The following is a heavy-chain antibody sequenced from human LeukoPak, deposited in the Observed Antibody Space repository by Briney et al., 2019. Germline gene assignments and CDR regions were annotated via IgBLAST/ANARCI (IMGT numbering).Heavy chain of an antibody. CDR1: GGSVSNYY. D-gene: IGHD3-10*01. V-gene: IGHV4-59*02. CDR3: AEFTMVRGVIN. J-gene: IGHJ4*02. CDR2: IYYSGST. Sequence: SETLSLTCTVSGGSVSNYYWSWIRQPPGKGLEWIGYIYYSGSTNYNPSLKSRVTISVDTSKNQFSLKLSSVTAADTAVYYCAEFTMVRGVINWGQGTLVTVSS.